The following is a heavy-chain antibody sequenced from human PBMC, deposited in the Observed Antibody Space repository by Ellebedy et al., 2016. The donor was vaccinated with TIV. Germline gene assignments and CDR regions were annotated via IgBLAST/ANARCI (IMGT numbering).Heavy chain of an antibody. J-gene: IGHJ4*02. CDR2: IKSKTDGGTT. Sequence: GESLKISXAASGFTFSNAWVSWVRQAPGKGLEWVGRIKSKTDGGTTDYAAHVKGRFTISRDDSKNTLYLQMNSPKTEDAAMYYCTTDPTRYFDLLSGYWGQGTLVTVSS. V-gene: IGHV3-15*01. CDR3: TTDPTRYFDLLSGY. D-gene: IGHD3-9*01. CDR1: GFTFSNAW.